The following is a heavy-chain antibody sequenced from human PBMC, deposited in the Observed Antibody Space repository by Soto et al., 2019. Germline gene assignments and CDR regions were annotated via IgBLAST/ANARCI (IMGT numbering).Heavy chain of an antibody. CDR2: IYYSGST. J-gene: IGHJ5*02. CDR1: VGSISSSSYY. V-gene: IGHV4-39*01. D-gene: IGHD3-10*01. CDR3: ARTALLGWFGATNWFDP. Sequence: SSETLSLTCTVSVGSISSSSYYWGWILQPPGKGLEWIGSIYYSGSTYYNPSLKSRVTISVDTSKNQFSLELSSVTAADTAVYYCARTALLGWFGATNWFDPWGQGTLVTVS.